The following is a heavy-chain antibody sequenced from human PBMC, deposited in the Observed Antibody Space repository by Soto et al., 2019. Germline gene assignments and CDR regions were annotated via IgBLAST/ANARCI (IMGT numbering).Heavy chain of an antibody. J-gene: IGHJ3*02. CDR2: IYPGDSDT. CDR3: ARQKLWMATINNDDFDI. Sequence: GESLKISCKASGYTFSTYWIGWVRQMPGRGLEWMGFIYPGDSDTSYSPSFQGQVTISADKSTSTVYLQWSSLKASDTAMYYCARQKLWMATINNDDFDIWGQGTMVTVSS. D-gene: IGHD2-21*01. V-gene: IGHV5-51*01. CDR1: GYTFSTYW.